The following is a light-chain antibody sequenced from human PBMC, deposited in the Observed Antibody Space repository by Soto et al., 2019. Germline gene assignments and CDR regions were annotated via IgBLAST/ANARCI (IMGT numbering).Light chain of an antibody. Sequence: QSVLTQPASVSGSPGQSITISCTGTSSDVGAYNSVSWYQQHPDKAPKLIIYSVSYRSSGVSDRFSGSKSDNTASLTISGLHTEDEADYYCSSSTISSTYLFGTGTKVTVL. V-gene: IGLV2-14*03. CDR3: SSSTISSTYL. J-gene: IGLJ1*01. CDR1: SSDVGAYNS. CDR2: SVS.